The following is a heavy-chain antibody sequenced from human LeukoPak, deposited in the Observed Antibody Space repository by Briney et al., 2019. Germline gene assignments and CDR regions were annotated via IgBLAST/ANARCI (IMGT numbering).Heavy chain of an antibody. CDR2: ISTSGSVI. CDR1: GFTFSSYG. Sequence: GGSLRLSCAASGFTFSSYGVNWARQAPGKGLGWVAYISTSGSVIQYAASVEGRFTISRDNGENSVYLQMNSLRAEDTAVYYCARVTAVAAPWVFWGQGAQVTVSS. CDR3: ARVTAVAAPWVF. J-gene: IGHJ4*02. D-gene: IGHD6-19*01. V-gene: IGHV3-48*04.